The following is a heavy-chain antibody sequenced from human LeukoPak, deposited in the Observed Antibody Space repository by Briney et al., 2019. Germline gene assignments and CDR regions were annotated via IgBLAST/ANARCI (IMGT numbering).Heavy chain of an antibody. V-gene: IGHV1-18*01. CDR1: GYTFTIYG. Sequence: GASVTVSFTSSGYTFTIYGISWVRQAPGQGLEWMGWISAYNGNTNYAQRLQGRVTMTTDRSTSTAYVELRSLRSEDTAVYYCARGVGIAARPDYLGQGTLVTVSS. CDR3: ARGVGIAARPDY. CDR2: ISAYNGNT. D-gene: IGHD6-6*01. J-gene: IGHJ4*02.